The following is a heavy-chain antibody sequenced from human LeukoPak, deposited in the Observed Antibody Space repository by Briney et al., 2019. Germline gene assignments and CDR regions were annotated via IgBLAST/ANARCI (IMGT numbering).Heavy chain of an antibody. CDR3: ARENLRLGYCSSTSCRYAKGFDP. Sequence: GGSLRLSCAASGFTFSSYWMSWVRQAPGKGLEWVANIKQDGSEKYYVDSVKGRSTISRDNAKNSLYLQMNSLRAEDTAVYYCARENLRLGYCSSTSCRYAKGFDPWGQGTLVTVSS. CDR1: GFTFSSYW. D-gene: IGHD2-2*01. CDR2: IKQDGSEK. V-gene: IGHV3-7*05. J-gene: IGHJ5*02.